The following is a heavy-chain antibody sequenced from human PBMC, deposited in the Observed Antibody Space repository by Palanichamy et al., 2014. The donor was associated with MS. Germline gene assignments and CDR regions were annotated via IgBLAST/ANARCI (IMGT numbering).Heavy chain of an antibody. CDR3: ARGRDGSNYYDY. CDR2: TYYRSNWNN. J-gene: IGHJ4*02. Sequence: QVQLQQSGPGLVKPSQTLSLTCAISGDSVSSKSAAWNWIRQSPSRGLEWLGRTYYRSNWNNDYALSVKSRMTINPDTSKNLFSLQLSSVTPEDTAVYYCARGRDGSNYYDYWGQGTLVTVSS. V-gene: IGHV6-1*01. CDR1: GDSVSSKSAA. D-gene: IGHD3-22*01.